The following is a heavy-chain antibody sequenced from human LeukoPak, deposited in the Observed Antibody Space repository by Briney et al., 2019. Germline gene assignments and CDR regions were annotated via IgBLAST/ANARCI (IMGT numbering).Heavy chain of an antibody. CDR2: IYYTGRT. CDR3: AQSLGSSNWVGSWFDP. D-gene: IGHD6-13*01. CDR1: GGSISSSSHS. J-gene: IGHJ5*02. V-gene: IGHV4-39*01. Sequence: SETLCLTCTVSGGSISSSSHSWGWIRQPPGKGLEWTGSIYYTGRTYYNPSLKSRVTISVDTSKNQFSLKLSSVTAADTAVYYCAQSLGSSNWVGSWFDPWGQGTLVTVSS.